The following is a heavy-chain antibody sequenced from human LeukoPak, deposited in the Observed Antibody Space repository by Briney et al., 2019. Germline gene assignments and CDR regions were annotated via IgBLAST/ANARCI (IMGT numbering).Heavy chain of an antibody. CDR2: IIPIFGTA. CDR3: ARGVLGRASMNWFDP. Sequence: SVKVSCKASVGTFSSYAISWVRQAPGQGLEWRGGIIPIFGTAKYAQKFQGRGTITADKFTSTAYMELSRLRSDDTAVYYCARGVLGRASMNWFDPWGQGPLVTVSS. CDR1: VGTFSSYA. V-gene: IGHV1-69*06. D-gene: IGHD3-16*01. J-gene: IGHJ5*02.